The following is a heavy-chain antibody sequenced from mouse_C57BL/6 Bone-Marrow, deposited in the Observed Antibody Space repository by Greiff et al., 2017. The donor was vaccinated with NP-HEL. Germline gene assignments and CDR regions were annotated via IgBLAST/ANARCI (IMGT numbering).Heavy chain of an antibody. J-gene: IGHJ3*01. Sequence: EVQGVESGGGLVQPGGSLSLSCAASGFTFTDYYMSWVRQPPGKALEWLGFIRNKANGYTTEYSASVKGRFTISRDNSQSILYLQMNALRAEDSATYYCARSDPLYDYDLPFAYWGQGTLVTVSA. CDR2: IRNKANGYTT. D-gene: IGHD2-4*01. CDR1: GFTFTDYY. V-gene: IGHV7-3*01. CDR3: ARSDPLYDYDLPFAY.